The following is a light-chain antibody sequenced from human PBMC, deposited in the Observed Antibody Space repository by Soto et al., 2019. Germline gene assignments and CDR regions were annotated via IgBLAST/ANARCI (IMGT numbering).Light chain of an antibody. Sequence: EIVMTQSPATLSGSAGERATLSCRASQSVSSKLAWYQQKPGQGPRLLIYGASTRATGIPARFSGSGSGTEFTLTISSLQSEDFAVYYCQHYSTWLWTFGQGTKVEIK. CDR2: GAS. CDR1: QSVSSK. V-gene: IGKV3-15*01. J-gene: IGKJ1*01. CDR3: QHYSTWLWT.